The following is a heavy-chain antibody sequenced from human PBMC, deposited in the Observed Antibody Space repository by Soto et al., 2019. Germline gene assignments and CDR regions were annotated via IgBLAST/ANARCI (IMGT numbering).Heavy chain of an antibody. CDR2: ISAYNGNT. CDR1: GYTFTSYG. V-gene: IGHV1-18*01. CDR3: ARALMITFGGVIVRITNFGY. Sequence: ASVKISCNASGYTFTSYGISWVRQAPGQGLEWMGWISAYNGNTNYAQKLQGRVTMTTDTSTSTAYMELRSLRSDDTAVYYCARALMITFGGVIVRITNFGYWGQGTLVTVSS. J-gene: IGHJ4*02. D-gene: IGHD3-16*02.